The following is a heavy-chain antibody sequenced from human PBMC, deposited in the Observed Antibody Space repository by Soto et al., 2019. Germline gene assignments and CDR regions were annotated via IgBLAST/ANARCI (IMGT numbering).Heavy chain of an antibody. V-gene: IGHV1-69*01. CDR2: IIPIFGTA. Sequence: QVQLVQSGAEVKKPGSSVKVSCKASGGTFSSYAISWVRQAPGQGLEWMGGIIPIFGTANYAQKFQGRVTITADEATSNACMDLRSLRSEDTAVYYCATVVKPVDTAMVIFMDYYYYGMDVWGQGTTVTVSS. CDR1: GGTFSSYA. CDR3: ATVVKPVDTAMVIFMDYYYYGMDV. J-gene: IGHJ6*02. D-gene: IGHD5-18*01.